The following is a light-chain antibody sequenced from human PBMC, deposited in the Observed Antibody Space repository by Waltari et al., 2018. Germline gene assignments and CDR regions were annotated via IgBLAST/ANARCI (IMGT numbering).Light chain of an antibody. V-gene: IGKV1-5*03. CDR2: KAS. J-gene: IGKJ1*01. Sequence: DIQMTQYPSTLSASVGDRVTITCRARQRTSSWLAWYQQKPGKAPKLLIYKASSLESGVPSRFSGSGSGTEFTLTISSLQPDDFATYYCQQYNSYWTFGQGTKVEIK. CDR1: QRTSSW. CDR3: QQYNSYWT.